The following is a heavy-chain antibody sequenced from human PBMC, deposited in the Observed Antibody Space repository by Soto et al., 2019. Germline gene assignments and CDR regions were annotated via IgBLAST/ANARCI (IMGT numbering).Heavy chain of an antibody. J-gene: IGHJ5*01. D-gene: IGHD6-19*01. CDR3: ARRHIAGSGKAHWFDP. CDR2: IRYTGTA. Sequence: SETLSLTCSVFGDSINVTGYYWAWMGQPLGKGMEWIGDIRYTGTAYYNPSLKGRVTMSVDTSSNQFSLKVTSVTAADSGLYYCARRHIAGSGKAHWFDPLGQGTQVIVSS. V-gene: IGHV4-39*01. CDR1: GDSINVTGYY.